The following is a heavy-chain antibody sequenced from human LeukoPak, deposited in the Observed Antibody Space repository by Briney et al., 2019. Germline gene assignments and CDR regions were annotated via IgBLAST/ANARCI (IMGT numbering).Heavy chain of an antibody. CDR1: GFTFDDYT. Sequence: SGGSLRLSCAASGFTFDDYTMHWVRQAPGKGLEWVSLISWDGGSTYYADSVKGRFTISRDNSKNSLYLQMNSLRAEDTAVYYCARISLSGWANDYWGQGTLVTVSS. CDR2: ISWDGGST. J-gene: IGHJ4*02. D-gene: IGHD6-19*01. V-gene: IGHV3-43*01. CDR3: ARISLSGWANDY.